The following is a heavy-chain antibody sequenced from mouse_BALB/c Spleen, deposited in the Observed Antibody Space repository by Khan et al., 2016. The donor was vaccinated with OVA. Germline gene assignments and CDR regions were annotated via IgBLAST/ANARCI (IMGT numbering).Heavy chain of an antibody. V-gene: IGHV3-2*02. CDR2: ISSTGGT. D-gene: IGHD2-14*01. CDR3: ARSLYYSYGYALDC. Sequence: EVELVESGPGLVKPSQSLSLTCTVTGYSITSDYAWNWIRQFPGNKLEWMGYISSTGGTSYNPSLKSRISITRDTSKNQFFLQLKSVTTEDTATYYCARSLYYSYGYALDCWGRGTSVTVPS. CDR1: GYSITSDYA. J-gene: IGHJ4*01.